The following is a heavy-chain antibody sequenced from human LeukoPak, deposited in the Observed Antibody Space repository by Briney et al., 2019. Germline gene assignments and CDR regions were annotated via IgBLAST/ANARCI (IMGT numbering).Heavy chain of an antibody. CDR2: ISGSGGST. Sequence: GGSLRLSCAASGFTFSSYAMSWVRQAPGKGLEWVSAISGSGGSTYYADSVKGRFTISRDNSKNTLNPQMNSLRAEDTAVYYCAKDVGRGAATLHNWFDPWGQGTLVTVSS. J-gene: IGHJ5*02. CDR3: AKDVGRGAATLHNWFDP. V-gene: IGHV3-23*01. CDR1: GFTFSSYA. D-gene: IGHD6-13*01.